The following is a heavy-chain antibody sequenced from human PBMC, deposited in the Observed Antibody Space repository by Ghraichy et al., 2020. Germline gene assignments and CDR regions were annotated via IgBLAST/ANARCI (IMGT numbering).Heavy chain of an antibody. Sequence: GESLNISCSASGFTFSSYAMHWVRQAPGKGLEYVSAISSNGGSTYYADSVKGRFTISRDNSKNTLYLQMSSLRAEDTAVYYCVKVPYGSGSYIFDYWGQGTLVTVSS. D-gene: IGHD3-10*01. CDR2: ISSNGGST. J-gene: IGHJ4*02. V-gene: IGHV3-64D*06. CDR3: VKVPYGSGSYIFDY. CDR1: GFTFSSYA.